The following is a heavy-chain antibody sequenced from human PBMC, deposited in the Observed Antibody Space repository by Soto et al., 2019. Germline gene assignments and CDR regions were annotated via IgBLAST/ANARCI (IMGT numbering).Heavy chain of an antibody. CDR2: IIPIFGTA. CDR1: GGTFSSYA. D-gene: IGHD2-21*02. Sequence: ASVKVSCKASGGTFSSYAISWVRQAPGQGLEWMGGIIPIFGTANYAQKFQGRVTITADESTSTACMELSSLRSEDTAVYYCASLPGYCGADCYPGGYYYSGTDVWGQGTTVTVYS. V-gene: IGHV1-69*13. J-gene: IGHJ6*02. CDR3: ASLPGYCGADCYPGGYYYSGTDV.